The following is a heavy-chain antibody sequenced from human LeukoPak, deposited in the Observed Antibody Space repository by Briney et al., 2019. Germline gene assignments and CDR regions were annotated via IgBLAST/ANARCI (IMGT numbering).Heavy chain of an antibody. J-gene: IGHJ6*02. CDR3: AKRAITMVRGVRYYYGMDV. D-gene: IGHD3-10*01. CDR2: ISGSGGST. V-gene: IGHV3-23*01. Sequence: GGSLRLSCAASGLTFSSYAMSWVRQAPGKGLEWVSAISGSGGSTYYADSVKGRFTISRDNSKNTLYLQMNSLRAEDTAVYYCAKRAITMVRGVRYYYGMDVWGQGTTVTVSS. CDR1: GLTFSSYA.